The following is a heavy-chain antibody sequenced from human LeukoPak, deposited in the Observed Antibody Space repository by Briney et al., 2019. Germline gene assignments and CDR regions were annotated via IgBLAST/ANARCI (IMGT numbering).Heavy chain of an antibody. CDR3: ARDGRIIAVAGTSYFDY. CDR1: GFTFSSYG. CDR2: IWYDGSNK. V-gene: IGHV3-33*01. D-gene: IGHD6-19*01. J-gene: IGHJ4*02. Sequence: PGGSLRLSCAASGFTFSSYGMHWVRQAPGKGLEWVAVIWYDGSNKYYADSVKGRFTISRDNSKNTLYLQMNSLRAEDTAVYYCARDGRIIAVAGTSYFDYWGQGTLVTVSS.